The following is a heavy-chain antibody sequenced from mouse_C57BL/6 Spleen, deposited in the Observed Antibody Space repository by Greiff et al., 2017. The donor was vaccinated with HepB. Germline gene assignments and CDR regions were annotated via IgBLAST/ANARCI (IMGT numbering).Heavy chain of an antibody. CDR3: ARWDTTVVATPFDY. Sequence: QVQLQQPGAELVKPGASVKLSCKASGYTFTSYWMQWVKQRPGQGLEWIGEIDPSDSYTNYNQKFKGKGTLTVDTSSSTAYMQLRSLTSEDSAVYYCARWDTTVVATPFDYWGQGTTLTVSS. CDR1: GYTFTSYW. V-gene: IGHV1-50*01. D-gene: IGHD1-1*01. J-gene: IGHJ2*01. CDR2: IDPSDSYT.